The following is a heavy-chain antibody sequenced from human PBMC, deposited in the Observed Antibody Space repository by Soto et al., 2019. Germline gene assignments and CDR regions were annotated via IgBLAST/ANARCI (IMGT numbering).Heavy chain of an antibody. CDR1: GFTFSSYG. Sequence: QVQLVESGGGVVQPGRSLRLSCAASGFTFSSYGMHWVRQAPGKGLEWVAVIWYDGSNKYYADSVKGRFPISRDNSKNTLYLQMNSLRAEDTAVYYCAREAGDYDFWSGYYEQNWFDPWGQGTLVTVSS. J-gene: IGHJ5*02. CDR2: IWYDGSNK. CDR3: AREAGDYDFWSGYYEQNWFDP. V-gene: IGHV3-33*01. D-gene: IGHD3-3*01.